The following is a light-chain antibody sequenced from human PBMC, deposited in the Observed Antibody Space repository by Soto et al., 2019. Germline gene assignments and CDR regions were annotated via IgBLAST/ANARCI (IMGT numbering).Light chain of an antibody. Sequence: ELVLTQSPGTLSLSPGERATLSCRASQSITSSYLAWYQQKPGQAPRLLISGTISRATGIPDRFSGSGSGTDVTLTISRLEPEDFAVYYCQQYGSPLWTFGQGTKVEIK. CDR2: GTI. V-gene: IGKV3-20*01. CDR1: QSITSSY. CDR3: QQYGSPLWT. J-gene: IGKJ1*01.